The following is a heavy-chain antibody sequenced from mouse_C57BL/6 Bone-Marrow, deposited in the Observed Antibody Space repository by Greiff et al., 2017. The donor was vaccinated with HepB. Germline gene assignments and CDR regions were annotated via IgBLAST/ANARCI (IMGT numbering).Heavy chain of an antibody. V-gene: IGHV1-74*01. D-gene: IGHD2-14*01. CDR3: ASWVRLAWFAY. J-gene: IGHJ3*01. CDR2: IHPSDSDT. CDR1: GYTFTSYW. Sequence: QVQLQQSGAELVKPGASVKVSCKASGYTFTSYWMHWVKQRPGQGLEWIGRIHPSDSDTNYNQKFKGKATLTVDKSSSTAYMQLSRLTSEDSAVYYCASWVRLAWFAYWGQGTLVTVSA.